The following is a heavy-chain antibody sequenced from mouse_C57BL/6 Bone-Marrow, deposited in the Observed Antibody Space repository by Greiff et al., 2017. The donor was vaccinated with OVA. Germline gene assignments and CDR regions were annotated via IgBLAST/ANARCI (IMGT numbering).Heavy chain of an antibody. CDR1: GYAFSSSW. D-gene: IGHD2-3*01. V-gene: IGHV1-82*01. CDR3: ARDEYGCYASDIDC. J-gene: IGHJ2*01. Sequence: QVQLQQSGPELVKPGASVKISCTASGYAFSSSWMNWVKQRPGKGLEWIGRIYPGDGDTNYNGKFKGKATLTADKSSSTADMQLSSLTSEDSAVXVCARDEYGCYASDIDCWGRGTALTVTA. CDR2: IYPGDGDT.